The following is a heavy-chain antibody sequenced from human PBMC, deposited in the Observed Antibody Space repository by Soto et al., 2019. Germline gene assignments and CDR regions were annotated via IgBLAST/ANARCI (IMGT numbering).Heavy chain of an antibody. J-gene: IGHJ6*04. D-gene: IGHD5-12*01. CDR1: GYSFTKYW. Sequence: PGESLKISCKGSGYSFTKYWIGWVRQMPGKGLEWMAIIYPDESDTRYSPSFQGQVTISADKSISTAYLQWSSLKASDTAMYYWVRMGFRGGGYLSYSYYGMDIGGKGTTAPVPS. CDR2: IYPDESDT. V-gene: IGHV5-51*01. CDR3: VRMGFRGGGYLSYSYYGMDI.